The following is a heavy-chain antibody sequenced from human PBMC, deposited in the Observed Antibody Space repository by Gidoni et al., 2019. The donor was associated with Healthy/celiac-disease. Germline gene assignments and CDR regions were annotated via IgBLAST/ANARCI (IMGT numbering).Heavy chain of an antibody. D-gene: IGHD3-22*01. CDR2: IRSKAYGGTT. CDR3: TRDPGGYYMYYFDY. CDR1: GFTFGDYA. J-gene: IGHJ4*02. V-gene: IGHV3-49*05. Sequence: EVQLVESGGGLVKPGRSLRLSCTASGFTFGDYAMSWFRQAPGKGLEWVGFIRSKAYGGTTEYAASVKGRFTISRDDSKSIAYLQMNSLKTEDTAVYYCTRDPGGYYMYYFDYWGQGTLVTVSS.